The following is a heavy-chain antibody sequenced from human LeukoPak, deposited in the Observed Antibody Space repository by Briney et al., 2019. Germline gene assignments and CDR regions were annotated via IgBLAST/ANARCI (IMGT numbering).Heavy chain of an antibody. D-gene: IGHD3-3*01. CDR1: GYTFTNNY. Sequence: ASVKVSCKASGYTFTNNYMHWMRQAPGQGLEWMGLINPGGSSTIYAQNFQGRVTLTRDTSTNTDYMELRSLRSDDTAVYYRARDMSLEDRSWWLDPWGQGTLVTVSS. V-gene: IGHV1-46*01. CDR3: ARDMSLEDRSWWLDP. J-gene: IGHJ5*02. CDR2: INPGGSST.